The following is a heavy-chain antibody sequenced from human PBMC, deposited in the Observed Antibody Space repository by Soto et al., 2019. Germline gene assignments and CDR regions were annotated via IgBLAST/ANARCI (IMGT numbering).Heavy chain of an antibody. CDR3: ATGGIWLCNIYLDG. CDR2: ISYSGGST. J-gene: IGHJ6*03. CDR1: GFSFDRYA. V-gene: IGHV3-23*01. Sequence: EVQLLESGGGLVQPGGSLRLSCAASGFSFDRYAMTWVRQAPGKGPEWVSSISYSGGSTSYADSVRGRFTTSRDNSKDTVYLQLNSLRAEDTARYYWATGGIWLCNIYLDGWGIGTTVTVSS. D-gene: IGHD1-1*01.